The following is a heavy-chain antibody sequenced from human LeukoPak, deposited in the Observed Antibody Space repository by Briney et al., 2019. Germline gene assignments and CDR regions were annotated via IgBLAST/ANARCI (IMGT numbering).Heavy chain of an antibody. CDR1: GGSISSYY. V-gene: IGHV4-59*01. D-gene: IGHD3-16*01. CDR2: IYYSGST. CDR3: ARAHMITSYYYYYYMGV. J-gene: IGHJ6*03. Sequence: KPSETLSLTCTVSGGSISSYYWSWIRQPPGKGLEWIGYIYYSGSTNYNPSLKSRVTISVDTSKNQFSLKLSSVTAADTAVYYCARAHMITSYYYYYYMGVWGKGTTVTVSS.